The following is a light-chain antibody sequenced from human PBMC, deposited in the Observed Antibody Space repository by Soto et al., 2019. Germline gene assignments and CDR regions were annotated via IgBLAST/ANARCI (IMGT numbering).Light chain of an antibody. CDR3: QQYNSYCWT. Sequence: DIQMTQSPSTLSASVGDRVTIPCRASQSISIWLAWHQQKPGKAPKLLXYDASNXXNGVPSRFSGSGSGTEFTLTISSLQPDDFATYYCQQYNSYCWTFGQGTKVDVK. CDR2: DAS. V-gene: IGKV1-5*01. CDR1: QSISIW. J-gene: IGKJ1*01.